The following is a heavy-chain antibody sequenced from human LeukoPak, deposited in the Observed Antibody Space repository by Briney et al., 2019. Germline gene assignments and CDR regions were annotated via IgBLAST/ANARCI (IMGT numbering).Heavy chain of an antibody. CDR3: AKDTPLCYFDY. CDR2: IRNDGSII. D-gene: IGHD3-16*01. V-gene: IGHV3-30*02. J-gene: IGHJ4*02. CDR1: EFTFSSYG. Sequence: QPGGSLRLSCAASEFTFSSYGMHWIRQAPGKGLEWVAFIRNDGSIIYNADSVKGRFTISRDNSKNTLYLQMNSLRADDTAVYYCAKDTPLCYFDYWGQGTLVTVSS.